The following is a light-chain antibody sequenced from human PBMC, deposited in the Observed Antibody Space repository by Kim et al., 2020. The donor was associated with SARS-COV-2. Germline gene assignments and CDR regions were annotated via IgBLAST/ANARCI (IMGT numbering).Light chain of an antibody. V-gene: IGLV2-11*01. CDR2: DVS. Sequence: QSALTQPRSVSGSPGQSVTISCTGTSSDVGGYNYVSWYQQHPGKAPKLMIYDVSKRPSGVPDRFSGSKSGNTASLTISGLQAEDEADYYCCSYAGIYTYVFVAGTKLTVL. CDR3: CSYAGIYTYV. J-gene: IGLJ1*01. CDR1: SSDVGGYNY.